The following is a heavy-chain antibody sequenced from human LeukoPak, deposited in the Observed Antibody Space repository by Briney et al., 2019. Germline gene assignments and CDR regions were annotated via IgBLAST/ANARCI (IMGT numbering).Heavy chain of an antibody. CDR2: INPNSGGT. CDR3: ARGRRGYSYGYLFDY. Sequence: ASVKVSCKASGYTFTSYAMNWVRQAPGQGLEWMGWINPNSGGTNYAQKFQGRVTMTRDTSISTAYMELSRLRSDDTAVYYCARGRRGYSYGYLFDYWGQGTLVTVSS. CDR1: GYTFTSYA. V-gene: IGHV1-2*02. D-gene: IGHD5-18*01. J-gene: IGHJ4*02.